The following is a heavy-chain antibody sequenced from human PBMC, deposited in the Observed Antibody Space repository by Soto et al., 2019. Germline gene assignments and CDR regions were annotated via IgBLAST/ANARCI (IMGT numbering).Heavy chain of an antibody. V-gene: IGHV3-49*03. D-gene: IGHD5-18*01. CDR2: IRSKAYGGTT. CDR3: TTDPWIQLWLGSP. CDR1: GFTFGDYA. Sequence: GGSLRISCTASGFTFGDYAMSWFRQAPGKGLEWVGFIRSKAYGGTTEYAASVKGRFTISRDDSKSIAYLQMNSLKTEDTAVYYCTTDPWIQLWLGSPWGQGTLVTVSS. J-gene: IGHJ4*02.